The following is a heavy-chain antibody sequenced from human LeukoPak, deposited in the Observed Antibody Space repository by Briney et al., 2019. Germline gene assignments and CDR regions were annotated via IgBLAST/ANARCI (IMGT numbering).Heavy chain of an antibody. Sequence: GASVKVSCKASGYTFTSYGISWVRLAPGQGLEWMGGIIPIFGTANYAQKFQGRVTITADESTSTAYMELSSLRSEDTAVYYCARAPGHWFDPWGQGTLVTVSS. CDR1: GYTFTSYG. V-gene: IGHV1-69*13. CDR3: ARAPGHWFDP. J-gene: IGHJ5*02. CDR2: IIPIFGTA.